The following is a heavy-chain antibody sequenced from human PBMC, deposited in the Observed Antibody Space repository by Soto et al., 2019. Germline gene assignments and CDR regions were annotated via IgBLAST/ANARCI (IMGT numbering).Heavy chain of an antibody. J-gene: IGHJ5*01. CDR2: IYKSATT. CDR3: ARGRYCLTGRCFPNWFDS. D-gene: IGHD7-27*01. Sequence: SETLSLTCSVSGDSISNLDYFWAWIRQPPGQALEYIGYIYKSATTYYNPSFESRVAISVDTSKSQFSLNVTPVTAADTAVYFCARGRYCLTGRCFPNWFDSWGGGALVT. CDR1: GDSISNLDYF. V-gene: IGHV4-30-4*01.